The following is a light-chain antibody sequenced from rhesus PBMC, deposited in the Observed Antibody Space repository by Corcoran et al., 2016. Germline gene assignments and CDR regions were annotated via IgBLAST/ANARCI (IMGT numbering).Light chain of an antibody. J-gene: IGKJ2*01. Sequence: DVVMTQSPLSLSIIPGQPASVSCRSSQSLLHSDGNTYLSWYQQKARQPPRLLSYQVSNRYSGVPARFSVSGTGTDFTLKISRVEAEDVGVYYCGQDAHLPYTFGQGTTVEI. CDR2: QVS. CDR3: GQDAHLPYT. CDR1: QSLLHSDGNTY. V-gene: IGKV2-64*01.